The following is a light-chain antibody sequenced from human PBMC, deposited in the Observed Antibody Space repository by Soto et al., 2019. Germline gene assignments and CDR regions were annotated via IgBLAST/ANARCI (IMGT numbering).Light chain of an antibody. J-gene: IGKJ4*01. CDR2: DAS. CDR1: QSVSSSY. Sequence: EIELTRSPGTLSLSPGEIATLSCRASQSVSSSYLAWYQQKPSQAPRLLIYDASSTATGIPDRFSGSGSGTDFTLTISRLQPEDFAVYYCQQYASSPLTFGGGTKVELK. V-gene: IGKV3-20*01. CDR3: QQYASSPLT.